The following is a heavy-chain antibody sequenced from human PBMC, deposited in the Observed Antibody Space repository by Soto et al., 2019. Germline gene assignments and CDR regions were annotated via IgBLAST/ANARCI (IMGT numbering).Heavy chain of an antibody. CDR2: INPNSGGT. J-gene: IGHJ5*02. Sequence: ASVKVSCKASGYIYTDFYVHCVRQAPGQVLEWMGWINPNSGGTSYAQRFQGRVSMTRDTSITTAYVELSRLGSDDTAIYYCTKGEPRYYYGSGSRGPSADSWGQGTLVTVSS. D-gene: IGHD3-10*01. CDR3: TKGEPRYYYGSGSRGPSADS. CDR1: GYIYTDFY. V-gene: IGHV1-2*02.